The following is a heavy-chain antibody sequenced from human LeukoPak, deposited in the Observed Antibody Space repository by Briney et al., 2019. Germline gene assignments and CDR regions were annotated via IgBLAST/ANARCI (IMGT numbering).Heavy chain of an antibody. CDR1: GYTFTAYF. D-gene: IGHD6-13*01. V-gene: IGHV1-2*06. CDR3: ARGYSSSDFDY. Sequence: ASVKVSCKASGYTFTAYFMHWVRQAPGQGLEWMGRVNPNSGVTNSIQKFQGRVTMTRDTSISTAYMELSGLRSDDTAVYYCARGYSSSDFDYWGQGTLVTVSS. CDR2: VNPNSGVT. J-gene: IGHJ4*02.